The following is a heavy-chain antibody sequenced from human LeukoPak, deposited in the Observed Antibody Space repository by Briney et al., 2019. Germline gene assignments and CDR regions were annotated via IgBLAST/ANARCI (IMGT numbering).Heavy chain of an antibody. J-gene: IGHJ3*02. D-gene: IGHD3-16*01. Sequence: EASVKVSCKASGYTFTGYYMHWVRQAPGQGLEWMGWINPNSGGTNYAQKFQGRVTMTRDTSISTAYMELSRLRSDDTAVYYCARAPYTPWYRLNLRGHDAFDIWGQGTMVTVSS. V-gene: IGHV1-2*02. CDR2: INPNSGGT. CDR1: GYTFTGYY. CDR3: ARAPYTPWYRLNLRGHDAFDI.